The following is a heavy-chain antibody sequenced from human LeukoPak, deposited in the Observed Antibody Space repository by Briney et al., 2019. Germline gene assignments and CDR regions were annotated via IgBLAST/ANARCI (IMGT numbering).Heavy chain of an antibody. D-gene: IGHD4-17*01. J-gene: IGHJ4*02. CDR3: ARDGDYVFDY. Sequence: GGSLRLSCAASGFTFSSYGMHWVRQAPGKGLEWVAFIRYDGSNKYYADSVKGRFTISRDNAKNSLYLQMNSLRAEDTAVYYCARDGDYVFDYWGQGTLVTVSS. CDR1: GFTFSSYG. CDR2: IRYDGSNK. V-gene: IGHV3-30*02.